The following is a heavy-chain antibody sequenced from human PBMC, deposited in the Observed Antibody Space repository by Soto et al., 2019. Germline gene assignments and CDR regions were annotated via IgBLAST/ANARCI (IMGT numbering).Heavy chain of an antibody. J-gene: IGHJ4*02. Sequence: EQLVQSGPEVKKPGSSVKVSCRDSGGLFSSFAISWVRQAPGQGLEWLGGIIPVFGTTNYAEKFQDRVTITADESTNTAYMELSSLTSGDTAIYYCARGGGPYVWFNEFWGQGTLVTVSS. CDR3: ARGGGPYVWFNEF. V-gene: IGHV1-69*01. CDR2: IIPVFGTT. CDR1: GGLFSSFA. D-gene: IGHD3-16*01.